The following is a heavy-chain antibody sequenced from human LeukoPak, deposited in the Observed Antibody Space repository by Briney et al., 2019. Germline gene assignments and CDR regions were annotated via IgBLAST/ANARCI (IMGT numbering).Heavy chain of an antibody. CDR3: ARDLRYYYGMDV. J-gene: IGHJ6*02. V-gene: IGHV3-48*02. Sequence: GGSLRLSCVASGFAFNYYWMSWVRQAPGKGLEWVSYISSSSSTIYYADSVKGRFTISRDNAKNSLYLQMNSLRDEDTAVYYCARDLRYYYGMDVWDQGTTVTVSS. CDR1: GFAFNYYW. CDR2: ISSSSSTI.